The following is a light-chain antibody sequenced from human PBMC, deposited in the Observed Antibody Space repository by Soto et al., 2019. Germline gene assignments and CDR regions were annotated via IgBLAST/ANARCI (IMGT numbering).Light chain of an antibody. Sequence: TLSVSPGERATLSCRASQSVGSNLAWYQQKPGQAPRLLIYGKVTRATGIPDRFSGSGSGTEFTLSISSLQSEDFAVYFCQQYKNWPMYTFGQGTKVDIK. CDR3: QQYKNWPMYT. J-gene: IGKJ2*01. CDR2: GKV. V-gene: IGKV3-15*01. CDR1: QSVGSN.